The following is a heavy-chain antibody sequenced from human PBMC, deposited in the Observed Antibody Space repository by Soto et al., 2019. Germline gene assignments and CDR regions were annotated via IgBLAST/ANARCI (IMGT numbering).Heavy chain of an antibody. Sequence: ASVKVSCNVSGYTLTELSMHWVRQAPGKGLEWMGGFDPEDGETIYAQKFQGRVTMTEDTSTDTAYMELSSLRSEDTAVYYCATSSATYYYYYGMDVWSQGTTVTVSS. V-gene: IGHV1-24*01. CDR1: GYTLTELS. J-gene: IGHJ6*02. D-gene: IGHD1-26*01. CDR3: ATSSATYYYYYGMDV. CDR2: FDPEDGET.